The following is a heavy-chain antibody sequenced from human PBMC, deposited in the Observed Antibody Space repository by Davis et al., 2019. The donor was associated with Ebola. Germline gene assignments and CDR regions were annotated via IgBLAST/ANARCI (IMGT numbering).Heavy chain of an antibody. CDR3: ARGPVTYYYDSSGS. V-gene: IGHV1-69*13. D-gene: IGHD3-22*01. Sequence: SVKVPCKASGGTFSSYAISWVRQAPGQGLEWMGGIIPIFGTANYAQKFQGRVTITADESTSTAYMELSSLRSEDTAVYYCARGPVTYYYDSSGSWGQGTLVTVSS. CDR1: GGTFSSYA. J-gene: IGHJ5*02. CDR2: IIPIFGTA.